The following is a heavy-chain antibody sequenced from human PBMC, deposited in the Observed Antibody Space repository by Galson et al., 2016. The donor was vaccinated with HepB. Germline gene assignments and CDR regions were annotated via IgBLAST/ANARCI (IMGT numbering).Heavy chain of an antibody. J-gene: IGHJ2*01. D-gene: IGHD5-12*01. V-gene: IGHV3-48*01. CDR3: ARDRHGYTYYGTLGIGYFDL. CDR2: LISTSTLI. CDR1: GFTASNTY. Sequence: SLRLSCAASGFTASNTYMTWVRQAPGKGLEWISYLISTSTLIYYADSVKGRFTVSRDNAKNSLYLQMNSLRAEDTALYYCARDRHGYTYYGTLGIGYFDLWGRGTLVTVSS.